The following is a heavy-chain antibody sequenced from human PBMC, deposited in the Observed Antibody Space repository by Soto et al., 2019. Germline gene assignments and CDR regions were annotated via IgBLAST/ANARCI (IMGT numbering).Heavy chain of an antibody. Sequence: EVQLVESGGGLVQRGGSLRLSCAASGFTVSSNYMGWVRQAPGPGLEWVSVIYSGGSTYDADSVKGRFTISSDNSQNTLYFQVNSRRAEDTAVYYCATSFGADCGDYLSGEYYYLDVWGKGTTVTVSS. V-gene: IGHV3-66*01. CDR3: ATSFGADCGDYLSGEYYYLDV. CDR2: IYSGGST. CDR1: GFTVSSNY. J-gene: IGHJ6*03. D-gene: IGHD4-17*01.